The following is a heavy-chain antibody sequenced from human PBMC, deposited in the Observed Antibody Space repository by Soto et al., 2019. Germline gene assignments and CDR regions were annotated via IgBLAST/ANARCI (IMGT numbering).Heavy chain of an antibody. J-gene: IGHJ4*02. V-gene: IGHV1-69*06. Sequence: SVKVSCKASGGTFSSYAISWVRQAPGQGLEWMGGIIPIFGTANYAQKFQGRVTITADKSTSTAYMELSSLRSEDTAVYYCARGGYSYGFPFDYWGQGTLVTVYS. CDR2: IIPIFGTA. CDR3: ARGGYSYGFPFDY. D-gene: IGHD5-18*01. CDR1: GGTFSSYA.